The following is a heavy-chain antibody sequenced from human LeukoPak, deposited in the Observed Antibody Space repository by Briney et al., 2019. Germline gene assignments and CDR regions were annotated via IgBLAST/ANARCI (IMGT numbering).Heavy chain of an antibody. V-gene: IGHV1-2*02. D-gene: IGHD4-17*01. J-gene: IGHJ3*02. CDR2: INPNSGGT. CDR3: ARLVMTTVTTVWGQAFDI. CDR1: GYTFTGYY. Sequence: ASVNVSCKASGYTFTGYYMHWVRQAPGQGLEWMGWINPNSGGTNYAQKFQGRVTMTRDTSNSTAYMELSRLRSDDTAVYYCARLVMTTVTTVWGQAFDIWGQGTMVTVSS.